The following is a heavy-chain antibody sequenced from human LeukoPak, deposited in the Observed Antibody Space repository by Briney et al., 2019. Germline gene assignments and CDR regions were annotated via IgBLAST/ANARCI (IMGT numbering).Heavy chain of an antibody. CDR1: GGSISSSSYY. J-gene: IGHJ6*03. CDR2: IYYSGST. CDR3: ARVEWVVAATRSYYYMDV. V-gene: IGHV4-39*07. Sequence: SETLSLTCTVSGGSISSSSYYWGWIRQPPGKGLEWIGSIYYSGSTYYNPSLKSRVTISVDTSKNQFSLKLSSVTAADTAVYYCARVEWVVAATRSYYYMDVWGKGTTVTVSS. D-gene: IGHD2-15*01.